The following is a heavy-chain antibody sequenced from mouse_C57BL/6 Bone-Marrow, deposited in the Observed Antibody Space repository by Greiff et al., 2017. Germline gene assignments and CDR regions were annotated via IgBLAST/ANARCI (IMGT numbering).Heavy chain of an antibody. D-gene: IGHD1-1*01. CDR1: GYTFTSYW. CDR3: ARCGSSRFYYYGMDY. V-gene: IGHV1-64*01. CDR2: IHPNGGST. J-gene: IGHJ4*01. Sequence: QVQLQQPGAELVKPGASVKLSCKASGYTFTSYWMHWVKQRPGQGLEWIGMIHPNGGSTNYNEKFKSKATLPVDKSSSSAYMQLSSLTSEDAAVYYCARCGSSRFYYYGMDYWGQGTAVTVSA.